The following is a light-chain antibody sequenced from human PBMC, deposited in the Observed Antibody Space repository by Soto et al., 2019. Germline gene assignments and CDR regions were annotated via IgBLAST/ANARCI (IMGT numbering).Light chain of an antibody. CDR1: QTVATF. J-gene: IGKJ2*01. Sequence: DIHMTQSPASLLASIGDRVSISCRASQTVATFLNWYQQKPGKVPQLLIYAASTLQSGVPSRFSGSGSGTDFTLVISSLQREDFGTYYCQQSLSTPYTFGQGTKVDIK. CDR3: QQSLSTPYT. CDR2: AAS. V-gene: IGKV1-39*01.